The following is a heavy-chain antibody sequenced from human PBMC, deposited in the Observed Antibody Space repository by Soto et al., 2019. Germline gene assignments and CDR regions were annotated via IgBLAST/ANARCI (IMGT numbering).Heavy chain of an antibody. CDR2: IIPILGIA. CDR3: AGEVVVPAAIGLVIC. D-gene: IGHD2-2*01. J-gene: IGHJ4*02. V-gene: IGHV1-69*08. CDR1: GGTFSSYT. Sequence: QVQLVQSGAEVKKPGSSVKVSCKASGGTFSSYTISWVRQAPGQGLEWMGRIIPILGIANYAQKFQGRVTITADKSTSTAYMELSSLRSEDAAVYYCAGEVVVPAAIGLVICWGQGTLVTVSS.